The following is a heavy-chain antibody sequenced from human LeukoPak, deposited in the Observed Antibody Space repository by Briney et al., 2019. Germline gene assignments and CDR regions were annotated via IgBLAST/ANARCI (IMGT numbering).Heavy chain of an antibody. CDR3: SVRGGRNWFDP. V-gene: IGHV3-30*03. Sequence: GGSLRLSCAASGFTFSSYGMHWVRQAPGKGLEWVAVISYDGSNKYYADSVKGRFTISRDNSKNTLYLQMNSLRAEDTAAYYCSVRGGRNWFDPWGQGTLVTVSS. CDR1: GFTFSSYG. D-gene: IGHD3-10*02. J-gene: IGHJ5*02. CDR2: ISYDGSNK.